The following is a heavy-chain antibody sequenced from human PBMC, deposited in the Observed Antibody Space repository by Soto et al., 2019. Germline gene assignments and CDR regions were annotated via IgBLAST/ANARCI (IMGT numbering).Heavy chain of an antibody. J-gene: IGHJ6*02. CDR2: FRSKPYGGAT. CDR3: TRDIFIEHRLYYYGMDV. Sequence: GGSLGRACTTSGFTFGDYAMSWFRQGPGKGLEWVCFFRSKPYGGATEYAASVTGGFTVSRDDSKRIAYLQRNSLKSEDTAVYYCTRDIFIEHRLYYYGMDVSGQGTTVTVSS. D-gene: IGHD2-15*01. V-gene: IGHV3-49*03. CDR1: GFTFGDYA.